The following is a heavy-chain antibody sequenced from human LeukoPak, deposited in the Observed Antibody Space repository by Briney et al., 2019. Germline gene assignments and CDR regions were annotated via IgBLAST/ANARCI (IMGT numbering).Heavy chain of an antibody. CDR2: IYTSGST. CDR1: GGSISSYY. J-gene: IGHJ5*02. CDR3: ARGNGYAFDWFDP. Sequence: SETLSLTCTVSGGSISSYYWSWIRQPAGKGMEWIGRIYTSGSTNYNPSLKSRVTMSLDTSKNQFSLRLSSVTAADTAVYYCARGNGYAFDWFDPWGQGTLVTVSS. V-gene: IGHV4-4*07. D-gene: IGHD5-12*01.